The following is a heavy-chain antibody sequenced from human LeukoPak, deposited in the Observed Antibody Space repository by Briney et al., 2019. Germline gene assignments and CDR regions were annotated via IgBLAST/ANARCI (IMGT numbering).Heavy chain of an antibody. CDR2: IKPDGSEK. CDR3: VRGGTYWTVS. Sequence: GGSLSLSCAASGFVFSASYMSWVRKAPGKGLEWVATIKPDGSEKYHVDSVSGRFTISRDNTNDSLFLQMNSLRVDDTAVYYCVRGGTYWTVSWGQGALVNVS. J-gene: IGHJ5*01. V-gene: IGHV3-7*01. CDR1: GFVFSASY.